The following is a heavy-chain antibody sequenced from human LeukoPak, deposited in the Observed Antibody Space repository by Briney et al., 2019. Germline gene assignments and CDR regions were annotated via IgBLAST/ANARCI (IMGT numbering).Heavy chain of an antibody. CDR1: GFTLSMYW. Sequence: GGSLTHPPAASGFTLSMYWLHWVGQAPGKGLVWVSRISSDESSSSYADSVKGRFTISRDNAKNTLFLQMNSLRAEDTAVYYCARAPIVANCDLWGRGTLVTVSS. CDR2: ISSDESSS. D-gene: IGHD2-21*01. CDR3: ARAPIVANCDL. V-gene: IGHV3-74*01. J-gene: IGHJ2*01.